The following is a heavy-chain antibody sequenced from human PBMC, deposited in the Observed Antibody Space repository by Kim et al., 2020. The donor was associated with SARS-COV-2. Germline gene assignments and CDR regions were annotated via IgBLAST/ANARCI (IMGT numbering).Heavy chain of an antibody. J-gene: IGHJ2*01. CDR3: ATENARSAQVGYFDL. CDR2: IYPADSDT. CDR1: GYTFGNYW. D-gene: IGHD3-3*01. Sequence: ESLKISCTASGYTFGNYWVAWVRQMPGKGLEYMGIIYPADSDTRYRPSFQGQVTISADKSMNTAYLQWSSLKPSDTAIYFCATENARSAQVGYFDLWGQGTVVTVSP. V-gene: IGHV5-51*01.